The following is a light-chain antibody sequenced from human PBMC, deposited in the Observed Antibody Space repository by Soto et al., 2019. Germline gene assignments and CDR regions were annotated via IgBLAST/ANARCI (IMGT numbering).Light chain of an antibody. J-gene: IGKJ1*01. Sequence: EIVMTQSPAILFVSPGERATLSFRANQSISSNLAWYQQKPGQAPRLLIYGAATRATGIPARFSGSGSGTDFTLTISGLQSEDFAVYYCQQYNNWPQTFGQGTKVE. CDR3: QQYNNWPQT. V-gene: IGKV3-15*01. CDR2: GAA. CDR1: QSISSN.